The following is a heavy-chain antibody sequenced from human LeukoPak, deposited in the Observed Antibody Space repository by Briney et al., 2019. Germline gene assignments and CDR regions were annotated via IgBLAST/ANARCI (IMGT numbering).Heavy chain of an antibody. Sequence: GESLRLSCAASGFTFSDYYMRWIRQAPGKGLEWVSYISSSNSYTNYADSGKGRLYADSVKGRFTISRENAKTSLYLQMNSLRAEDTAVYYCASLTYSFDSSGYYPGYFQHWGQGTLVTVYS. CDR2: ISSSNSYT. CDR3: ASLTYSFDSSGYYPGYFQH. V-gene: IGHV3-11*03. CDR1: GFTFSDYY. J-gene: IGHJ1*01. D-gene: IGHD3-22*01.